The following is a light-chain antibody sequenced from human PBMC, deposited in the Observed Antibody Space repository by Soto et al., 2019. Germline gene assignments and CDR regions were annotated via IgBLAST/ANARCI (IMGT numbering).Light chain of an antibody. CDR1: QSVSSY. CDR2: DAS. Sequence: EIVLTQSPATLSLSPGERATLSCRASQSVSSYLAWYQQKPGQAPRLLIYDASNRATGIPAMFSVSGSGTDFTLTISSLEPEDVAVEYCQQGRNWPPITFGQWTRLEI. CDR3: QQGRNWPPIT. V-gene: IGKV3-11*01. J-gene: IGKJ5*01.